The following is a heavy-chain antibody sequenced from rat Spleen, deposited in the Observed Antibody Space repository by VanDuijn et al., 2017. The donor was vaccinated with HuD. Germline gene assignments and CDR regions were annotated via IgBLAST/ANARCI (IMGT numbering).Heavy chain of an antibody. Sequence: EVQLVESGGGLVQPGRSMKLSCAASGLTFNDHYMAWVRQAPKKGLEWVASITNTGDNAHYPDFVKGRFTISRDNAKRTLYLQMNSLRSEDTATYYCSPLPGHNLDYWGQGVMVTASS. CDR3: SPLPGHNLDY. CDR1: GLTFNDHY. D-gene: IGHD1-4*01. V-gene: IGHV5-25*01. J-gene: IGHJ2*01. CDR2: ITNTGDNA.